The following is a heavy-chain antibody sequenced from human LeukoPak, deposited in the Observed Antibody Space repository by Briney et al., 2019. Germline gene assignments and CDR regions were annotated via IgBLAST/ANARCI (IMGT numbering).Heavy chain of an antibody. D-gene: IGHD2-2*01. CDR2: IIPIFGIA. CDR1: GGTFSSDA. V-gene: IGHV1-69*04. Sequence: SVKVSCKASGGTFSSDAISWVRQAPGQGLEWMGRIIPIFGIANYAQKFQGRVTITADKSTSTAYMELSSLRSEDTAVYYCAREGYCSSTSCPFDYWGQGTLVTVSS. J-gene: IGHJ4*02. CDR3: AREGYCSSTSCPFDY.